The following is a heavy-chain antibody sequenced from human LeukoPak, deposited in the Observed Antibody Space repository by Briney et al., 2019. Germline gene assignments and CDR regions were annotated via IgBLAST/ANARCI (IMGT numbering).Heavy chain of an antibody. CDR2: ISVYNSDT. D-gene: IGHD6-13*01. J-gene: IGHJ4*02. V-gene: IGHV1-18*01. Sequence: GASVKVSCKASGYTFTTSAIIWVRQAPGQGLEWMGWISVYNSDTNYAQKLQGRVTMTTDTSTSTAYMELRSLRSDDTAVYYCARNSSRVDYWGQGTLVTVSS. CDR3: ARNSSRVDY. CDR1: GYTFTTSA.